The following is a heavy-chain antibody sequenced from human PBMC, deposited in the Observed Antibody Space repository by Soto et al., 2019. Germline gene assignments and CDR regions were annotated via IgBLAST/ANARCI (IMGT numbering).Heavy chain of an antibody. Sequence: EVQLVESGGALVHPGGSLRLSCAASGFTFSTYSMSWVRQAPGKGLEWVSYIRSSSGNIYYADSVKGRFTISRDNAENSLYLQMNSLRDEDTAVYYCARDGDRSSWSDLDYWGQGTLVTGSS. CDR1: GFTFSTYS. V-gene: IGHV3-48*02. J-gene: IGHJ4*02. CDR2: IRSSSGNI. CDR3: ARDGDRSSWSDLDY. D-gene: IGHD6-13*01.